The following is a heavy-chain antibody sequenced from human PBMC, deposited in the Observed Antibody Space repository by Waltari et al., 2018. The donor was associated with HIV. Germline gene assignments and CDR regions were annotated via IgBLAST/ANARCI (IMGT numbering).Heavy chain of an antibody. Sequence: EVQLVESGGGLVQPGGSLRLSCAASGFTFSSYWMSWVRQAPGKGLEWVANIKQEGSEKYYVDSVNGRSTISRDNAENSLYLKMNSLRAKDTAVYYGARGGFYGSGSKVNWGQGTLDTVSS. CDR3: ARGGFYGSGSKVN. V-gene: IGHV3-7*04. J-gene: IGHJ4*02. D-gene: IGHD3-10*01. CDR2: IKQEGSEK. CDR1: GFTFSSYW.